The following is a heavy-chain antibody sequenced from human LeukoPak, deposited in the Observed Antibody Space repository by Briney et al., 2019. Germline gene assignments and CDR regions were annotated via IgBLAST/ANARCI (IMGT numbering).Heavy chain of an antibody. CDR1: GFTFSNYA. D-gene: IGHD5-18*01. V-gene: IGHV3-23*01. Sequence: GGSLRLSCVASGFTFSNYAMGWLRQAPGKGLEWVSGISSSGSGTYYADSVKGRFTISRDNSKNTLHLQMNSLRAEDTAIYYCGKDSDTSPLHPFDNWGQGTLVTVSS. J-gene: IGHJ4*02. CDR3: GKDSDTSPLHPFDN. CDR2: ISSSGSGT.